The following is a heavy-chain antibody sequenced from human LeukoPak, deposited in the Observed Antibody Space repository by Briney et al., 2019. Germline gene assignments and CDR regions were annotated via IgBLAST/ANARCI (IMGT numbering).Heavy chain of an antibody. Sequence: RGESLKISCKGSGYSFTNYWIGWVRQMPGKGLEWMGIIYPGDSDTRYSPSFQGQVTVSADKSINTAYLQWSSLKASDTAMHYCTRRRGVWFGELSPLFDYWGQGTLVTVSS. V-gene: IGHV5-51*01. J-gene: IGHJ4*02. D-gene: IGHD3-10*01. CDR3: TRRRGVWFGELSPLFDY. CDR1: GYSFTNYW. CDR2: IYPGDSDT.